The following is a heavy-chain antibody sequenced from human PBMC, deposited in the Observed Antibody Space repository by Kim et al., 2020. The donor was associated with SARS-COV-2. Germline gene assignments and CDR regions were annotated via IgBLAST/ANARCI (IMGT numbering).Heavy chain of an antibody. CDR1: GFTFSGFA. CDR3: ARHPYTSPTVTTFDL. J-gene: IGHJ3*01. Sequence: GGSLRLSCAASGFTFSGFAMNWVRQAPGKGLEWISHINGEAFITYYADSVRGRFTISRDNSKNTLSLQLDSLRAEDTAMYFCARHPYTSPTVTTFDLWG. D-gene: IGHD4-17*01. V-gene: IGHV3-23*01. CDR2: INGEAFIT.